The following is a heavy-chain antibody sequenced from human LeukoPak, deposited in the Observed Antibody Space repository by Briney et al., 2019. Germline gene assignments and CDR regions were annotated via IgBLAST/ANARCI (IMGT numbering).Heavy chain of an antibody. D-gene: IGHD6-6*01. Sequence: SETLSLTCAVSGYSISSGYYWGWIRPPPGKGLEWIGSIYHSGSTYYNPSLKSRVTISVDTSKNQFSLKLSSVTAADTAVYYCARAKPTSIAARRGKYYLDYWGQGTLVTVSS. CDR1: GYSISSGYY. J-gene: IGHJ4*02. V-gene: IGHV4-38-2*01. CDR2: IYHSGST. CDR3: ARAKPTSIAARRGKYYLDY.